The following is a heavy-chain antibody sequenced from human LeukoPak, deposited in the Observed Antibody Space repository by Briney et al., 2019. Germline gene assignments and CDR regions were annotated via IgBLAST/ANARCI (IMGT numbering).Heavy chain of an antibody. CDR2: IKQDGSEK. D-gene: IGHD4-17*01. J-gene: IGHJ4*02. Sequence: GGSLRLSCAASGFTFSSYWMSWVRQAPGKGLEWVANIKQDGSEKYYVDSVKGRFTISRDNAKNSLYLQMNRLRAEDTAVHYCARDKNAVTTSTAFDYWGQGTLVTVSS. CDR1: GFTFSSYW. CDR3: ARDKNAVTTSTAFDY. V-gene: IGHV3-7*01.